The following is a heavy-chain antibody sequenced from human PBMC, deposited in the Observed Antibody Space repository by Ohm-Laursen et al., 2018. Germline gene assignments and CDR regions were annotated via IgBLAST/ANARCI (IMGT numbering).Heavy chain of an antibody. CDR1: GFTFSSYE. V-gene: IGHV3-48*03. CDR3: ARLYDYVWGSYRLYYYYGMDV. Sequence: SLRLSCAASGFTFSSYEMNWVRQAPGKGLEWVSYISSSGSTIYYADSVKGRFTISRDNAKNSLYLQMNSLRAEDTAVYYCARLYDYVWGSYRLYYYYGMDVWGQGTTVTVSS. CDR2: ISSSGSTI. D-gene: IGHD3-16*02. J-gene: IGHJ6*02.